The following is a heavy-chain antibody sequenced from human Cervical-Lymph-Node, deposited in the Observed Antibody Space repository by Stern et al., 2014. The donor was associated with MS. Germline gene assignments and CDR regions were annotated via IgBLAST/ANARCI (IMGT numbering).Heavy chain of an antibody. CDR2: INPSDGGR. CDR3: ARTSYGANSLQLDF. V-gene: IGHV1-46*01. Sequence: MQLVESGAEVTKPWASVKVSCKTSGYNFTNYFIHWVRQAPGEGLEWMGIINPSDGGRRYAQKYQGRITLTRDGSTTTVYMEISSLTSSDTAVYYCARTSYGANSLQLDFWGQGTLVTVS. CDR1: GYNFTNYF. J-gene: IGHJ4*02. D-gene: IGHD4/OR15-4a*01.